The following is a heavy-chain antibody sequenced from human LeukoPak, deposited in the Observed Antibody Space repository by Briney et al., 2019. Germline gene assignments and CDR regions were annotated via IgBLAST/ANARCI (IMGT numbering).Heavy chain of an antibody. CDR3: ASSRDPTVVTPDVPY. D-gene: IGHD4-23*01. CDR2: ISSSSSYI. Sequence: PGGSLRLSCAASGFTFSDYYMSWIRQAPGKGLEWVSSISSSSSYIYYADSVKGRFTISRDNAKNSLYLQMNSLRAEDTAVYYCASSRDPTVVTPDVPYWGQGTLVTVSS. CDR1: GFTFSDYY. V-gene: IGHV3-11*06. J-gene: IGHJ4*02.